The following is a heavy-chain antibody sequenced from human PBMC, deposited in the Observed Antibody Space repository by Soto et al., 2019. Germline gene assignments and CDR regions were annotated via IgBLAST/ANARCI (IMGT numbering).Heavy chain of an antibody. CDR1: GYTFTSYA. V-gene: IGHV1-3*01. Sequence: VASVKVSCKASGYTFTSYAMHWVRQAPGQRLEWMGWINAGNGNTKYSQKFQGRVTITRDTSASTAYMELSSLRSEDTAVYYCAREDSAYLSYYFDYWGQGTLVTVSS. CDR3: AREDSAYLSYYFDY. CDR2: INAGNGNT. J-gene: IGHJ4*02. D-gene: IGHD2-2*01.